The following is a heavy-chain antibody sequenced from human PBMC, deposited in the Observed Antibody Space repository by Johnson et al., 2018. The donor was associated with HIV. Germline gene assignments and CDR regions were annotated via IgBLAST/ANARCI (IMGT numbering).Heavy chain of an antibody. CDR2: ISWDSGTI. J-gene: IGHJ3*02. Sequence: EVQLVESGGGLVQPGRSLRLSCAASGFTFDNFAMHWVRQAPGKGLEWVSSISWDSGTIGYADSVKGRFTISRDNAKISLYLLMDSLRAEDTAVYYCAKDMSRVVTPWAVSVDIWGQGTMVTVSS. V-gene: IGHV3-9*01. D-gene: IGHD4-23*01. CDR1: GFTFDNFA. CDR3: AKDMSRVVTPWAVSVDI.